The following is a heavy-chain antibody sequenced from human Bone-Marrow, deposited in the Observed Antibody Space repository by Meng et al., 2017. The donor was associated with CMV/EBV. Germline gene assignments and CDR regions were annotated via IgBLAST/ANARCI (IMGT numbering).Heavy chain of an antibody. CDR1: GFTFDDYG. CDR3: ILGFATYGMDV. J-gene: IGHJ6*02. Sequence: GGSLRLSCAASGFTFDDYGMSWVRQAPGKGLEWVSGINWNGGSTGYADSVKGRFTISRDNAKNSLYLQMNSLRAEDTAVYYCILGFATYGMDVWGQGTTVTVSS. CDR2: INWNGGST. V-gene: IGHV3-20*04. D-gene: IGHD7-27*01.